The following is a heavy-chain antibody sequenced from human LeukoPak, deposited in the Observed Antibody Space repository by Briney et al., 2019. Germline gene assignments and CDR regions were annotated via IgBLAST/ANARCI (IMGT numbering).Heavy chain of an antibody. Sequence: GGSLRLSCAASGFTFSSHWMSWVRQAPGKGLEWVANIKQDGSEKYYVDSVKGQFTISRDNAKNSLYLQMNSLRAEDTAVYYCARARRGYYFDYWGQGTLVTVSS. J-gene: IGHJ4*02. D-gene: IGHD3-16*01. CDR1: GFTFSSHW. CDR3: ARARRGYYFDY. V-gene: IGHV3-7*01. CDR2: IKQDGSEK.